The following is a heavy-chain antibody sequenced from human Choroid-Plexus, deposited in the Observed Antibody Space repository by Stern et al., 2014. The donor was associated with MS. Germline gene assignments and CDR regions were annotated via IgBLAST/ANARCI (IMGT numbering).Heavy chain of an antibody. D-gene: IGHD2/OR15-2a*01. CDR1: GFTFGSCA. V-gene: IGHV3-30*18. Sequence: VQLVESGGGVVQPGRPLRLSCVASGFTFGSCAMHWVRQAPGKGLEWVAGVSYGGINKYYADSVKGRFTISRDNSQNTLYMQMSSLRPEDTAVYYCAKDRHYLTYFFDHCGQGSLVTVSS. CDR3: AKDRHYLTYFFDH. J-gene: IGHJ5*02. CDR2: VSYGGINK.